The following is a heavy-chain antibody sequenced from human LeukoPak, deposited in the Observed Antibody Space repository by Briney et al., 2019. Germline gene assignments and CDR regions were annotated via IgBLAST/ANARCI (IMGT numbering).Heavy chain of an antibody. V-gene: IGHV3-74*01. D-gene: IGHD5-18*01. J-gene: IGHJ4*02. CDR1: GFTFSSYW. CDR2: INSDGSST. Sequence: GGSLGLSCAASGFTFSSYWMHWVRQAPGKGLVWVSRINSDGSSTSYAASVKGRFTISRDTAKNTLYLQMNSLRADDTAVYYCARGGGYSYGYFDYWGQGTLVTVSS. CDR3: ARGGGYSYGYFDY.